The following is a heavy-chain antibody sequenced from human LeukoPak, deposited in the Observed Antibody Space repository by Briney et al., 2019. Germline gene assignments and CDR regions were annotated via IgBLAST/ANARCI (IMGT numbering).Heavy chain of an antibody. V-gene: IGHV4-59*01. J-gene: IGHJ4*02. CDR3: ARGYYYDYSGPDFDY. CDR2: IYYTGST. D-gene: IGHD3-22*01. Sequence: SETLSLTCSVSGGSIISYYWSWIRQPPGKGLEWIGYIYYTGSTNSNPSLKSRVTISVDTSKNQFSLRLTSVTAADTSVYYCARGYYYDYSGPDFDYWGQGTLVTVSS. CDR1: GGSIISYY.